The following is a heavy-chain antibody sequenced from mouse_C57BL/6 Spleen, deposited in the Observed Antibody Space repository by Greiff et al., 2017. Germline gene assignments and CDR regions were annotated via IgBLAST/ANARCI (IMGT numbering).Heavy chain of an antibody. CDR3: ARGSSGYVAY. V-gene: IGHV1-52*01. CDR2: IDPSDSET. CDR1: GYTFTSYW. D-gene: IGHD3-2*02. Sequence: QVQLKQPGAELVRPGSSVKLSCKASGYTFTSYWMHWVKQRPIQGLEWIGNIDPSDSETHYNQKFKDKATLTVDKSSSTAYMQLSSLTSEDSAVYYCARGSSGYVAYWGQGTLVTVSA. J-gene: IGHJ3*01.